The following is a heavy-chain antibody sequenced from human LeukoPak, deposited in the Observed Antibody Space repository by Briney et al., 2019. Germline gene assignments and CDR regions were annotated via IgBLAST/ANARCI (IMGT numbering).Heavy chain of an antibody. CDR1: GFTFSSYG. CDR2: ISGSGGST. D-gene: IGHD3-9*01. CDR3: AKDLTGKKTYFLIWGSPQYYDILTGSDY. V-gene: IGHV3-23*01. J-gene: IGHJ4*02. Sequence: PGGTLRLSCAASGFTFSSYGMSWVRQAPGKGLEWVSAISGSGGSTYYADSVKGRFTISRDNSKNTLYLQMNSLRAEDTAVYYCAKDLTGKKTYFLIWGSPQYYDILTGSDYWGQGTLVTVSS.